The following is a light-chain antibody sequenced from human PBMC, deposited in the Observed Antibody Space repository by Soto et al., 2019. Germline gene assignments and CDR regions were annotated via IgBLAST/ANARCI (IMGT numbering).Light chain of an antibody. CDR1: SSDVGGYNY. V-gene: IGLV2-14*01. Sequence: QSVLTQPASVSGSPGQSFTISCTGTSSDVGGYNYVSWYQQHPGKAPKLMIYDVSNRPSGVSNRFSGSKSGNTASLTISGLQAEDEADYYCSSYTSSSFYVFGTGTKLTVL. CDR3: SSYTSSSFYV. CDR2: DVS. J-gene: IGLJ1*01.